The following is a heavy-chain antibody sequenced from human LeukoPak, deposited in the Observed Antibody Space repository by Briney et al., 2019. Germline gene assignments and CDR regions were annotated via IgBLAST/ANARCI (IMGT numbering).Heavy chain of an antibody. V-gene: IGHV3-23*01. CDR3: AKKTGYDYVWGSCPNYYFDY. CDR1: GFTFSSYA. J-gene: IGHJ4*02. Sequence: GGSLRLSCAASGFTFSSYAMSWVRQAPGKGLEWVSAISGSGGSTYYADSVKGRFTISRDNSKNTLYLQMNSLRAEDTAAYYCAKKTGYDYVWGSCPNYYFDYWGQGTLVTVSS. CDR2: ISGSGGST. D-gene: IGHD3-16*01.